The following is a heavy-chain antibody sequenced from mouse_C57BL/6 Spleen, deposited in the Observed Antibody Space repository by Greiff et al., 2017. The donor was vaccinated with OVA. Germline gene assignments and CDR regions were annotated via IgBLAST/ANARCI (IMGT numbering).Heavy chain of an antibody. J-gene: IGHJ1*03. CDR2: IRNKANNHAT. CDR3: KGPHYGSRHWYFDV. CDR1: GFTFSDAW. D-gene: IGHD1-1*01. Sequence: EVKLVESGGGLVQPGGSMKLSCAASGFTFSDAWMDWVRQSPEKGLEWVAEIRNKANNHATYYAESVKGRFTISRDDSKSSVYLQMNSLRAEDTGIYYCKGPHYGSRHWYFDVWGTGTTVTVSS. V-gene: IGHV6-6*01.